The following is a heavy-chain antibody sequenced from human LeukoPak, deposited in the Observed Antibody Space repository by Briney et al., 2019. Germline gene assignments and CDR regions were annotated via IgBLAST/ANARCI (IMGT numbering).Heavy chain of an antibody. D-gene: IGHD2-21*01. V-gene: IGHV4-59*12. CDR1: GGSMTSYY. CDR2: IYYIGST. J-gene: IGHJ3*02. Sequence: SETLSLTCTVSGGSMTSYYWSWIRQPPGKGLEWIGYIYYIGSTNYNPSLKSRINISVDTSKNQFSLQLNSVTPEDTAVYYCARDAAPYCGGDCYVFDIWGQGTMVTVSS. CDR3: ARDAAPYCGGDCYVFDI.